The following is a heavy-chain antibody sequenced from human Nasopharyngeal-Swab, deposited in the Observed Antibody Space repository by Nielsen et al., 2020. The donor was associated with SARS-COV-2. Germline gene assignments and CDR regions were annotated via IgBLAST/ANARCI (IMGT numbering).Heavy chain of an antibody. CDR3: ARDRAELRYFDWLYLGSMDV. CDR1: GDSISSGAYY. D-gene: IGHD3-9*01. J-gene: IGHJ6*02. CDR2: IYYSGST. Sequence: SETLSLTCTVSGDSISSGAYYWSWILQHPGKGLEWIAFIYYSGSTYYNPSPTSRVTISVDTSKNQFTLKLSYVTAADTTVYYCARDRAELRYFDWLYLGSMDVWGQGTTVTVSS. V-gene: IGHV4-31*03.